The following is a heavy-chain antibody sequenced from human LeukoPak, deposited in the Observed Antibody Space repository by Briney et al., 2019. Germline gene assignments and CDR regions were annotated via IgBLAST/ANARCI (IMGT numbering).Heavy chain of an antibody. D-gene: IGHD1-26*01. CDR1: GGSISSNY. J-gene: IGHJ4*02. CDR2: IYYSGST. CDR3: ARGVNSGYFDY. Sequence: PSETLSLTCTVSGGSISSNYWTWIRQPPGKRLEWTGYIYYSGSTNYNPSLKSRVTISVDTSKNQFSLKLTSVTAADTAVYYCARGVNSGYFDYCGQGTLVTVSS. V-gene: IGHV4-59*01.